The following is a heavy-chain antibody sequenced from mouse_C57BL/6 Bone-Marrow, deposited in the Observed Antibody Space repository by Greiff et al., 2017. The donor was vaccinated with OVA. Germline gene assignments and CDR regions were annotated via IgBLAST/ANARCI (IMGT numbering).Heavy chain of an antibody. D-gene: IGHD4-1*01. CDR3: ARRWDDY. CDR2: IYPGDGDT. Sequence: VKLQQSGPELVKPGASVKISCKASGYAFSSSWMNWVKQRPGKGLECIGRIYPGDGDTNYNGKFKGKATLTADKSSSTAYMQLSSLTSEDSAVYFCARRWDDYWGQGTTLTVSS. J-gene: IGHJ2*01. CDR1: GYAFSSSW. V-gene: IGHV1-82*01.